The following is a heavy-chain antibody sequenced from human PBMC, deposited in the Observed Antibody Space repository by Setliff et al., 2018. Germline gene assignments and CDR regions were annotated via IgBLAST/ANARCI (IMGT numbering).Heavy chain of an antibody. CDR1: GGSISSYY. CDR3: AWGGSWYGSSFDS. Sequence: PSETLSLTCTVSGGSISSYYWSWIRQPPGKGLEWIGYIYYSGSTNYSPSLKSRVTISVDTSKNQFSLKLTSVTAADTAVYYCAWGGSWYGSSFDSWGQGRLVTVSS. J-gene: IGHJ4*02. V-gene: IGHV4-59*01. D-gene: IGHD6-13*01. CDR2: IYYSGST.